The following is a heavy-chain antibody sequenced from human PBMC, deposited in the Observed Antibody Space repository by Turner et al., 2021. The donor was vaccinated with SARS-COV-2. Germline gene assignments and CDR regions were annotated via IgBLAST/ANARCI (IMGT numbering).Heavy chain of an antibody. CDR3: ASHYYYDSSGPSNWFDP. CDR1: GDSISSDNYY. J-gene: IGHJ5*02. Sequence: QLQLQESGPGLVKPSETLSLSCPVSGDSISSDNYYWGWIRQPPGKGLEWIGSIYYRGSTNYNPSLKSRVTISVDTSKNQFSLRLSSLTAADTAVYYCASHYYYDSSGPSNWFDPWGQGTLVTVSS. D-gene: IGHD3-22*01. V-gene: IGHV4-39*01. CDR2: IYYRGST.